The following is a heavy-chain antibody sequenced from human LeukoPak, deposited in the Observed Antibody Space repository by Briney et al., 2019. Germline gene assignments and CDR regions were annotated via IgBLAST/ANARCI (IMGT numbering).Heavy chain of an antibody. CDR3: ARGRVTTSFDY. D-gene: IGHD4-17*01. Sequence: SETLSLTCAVSGGSISSGGYSWSWIRQPPGTGLEWIGYIYYSGSTYYNPSLKSRVTISVDTSKNQFSLKLSSVTAADTAVYYCARGRVTTSFDYWGQGTLVTVSS. V-gene: IGHV4-30-4*07. CDR1: GGSISSGGYS. CDR2: IYYSGST. J-gene: IGHJ4*02.